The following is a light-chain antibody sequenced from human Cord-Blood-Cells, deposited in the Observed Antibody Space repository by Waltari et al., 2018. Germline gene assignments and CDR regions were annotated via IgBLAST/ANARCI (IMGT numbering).Light chain of an antibody. Sequence: QSALTQPASVSGSPGQSITISCTGTSREVGGYNYVSWYQQHPGKAPKLMIYDVSNRPSGVSNLFSGSKSGNTASLTISGLQAEDEAYYYCSSYTSSSTWVFGGGTKLTVL. CDR2: DVS. CDR1: SREVGGYNY. CDR3: SSYTSSSTWV. V-gene: IGLV2-14*03. J-gene: IGLJ3*02.